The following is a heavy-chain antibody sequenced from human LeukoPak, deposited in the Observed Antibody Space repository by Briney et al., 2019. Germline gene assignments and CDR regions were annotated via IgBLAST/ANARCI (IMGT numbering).Heavy chain of an antibody. D-gene: IGHD6-13*01. J-gene: IGHJ4*02. CDR1: GGSISSGGYY. V-gene: IGHV4-31*11. Sequence: PSETLSLTCAVSGGSISSGGYYWSWIRQHPGKGLEWIGYIYYSGSTYYNPSLKSRVTISVDTSKNQFSLKLSSVTAADTAVYYCAVGYSSSWYGYWGQGTLVTVSS. CDR2: IYYSGST. CDR3: AVGYSSSWYGY.